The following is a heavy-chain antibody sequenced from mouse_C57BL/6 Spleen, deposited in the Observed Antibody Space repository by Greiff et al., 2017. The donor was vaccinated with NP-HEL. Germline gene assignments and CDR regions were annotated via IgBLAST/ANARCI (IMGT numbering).Heavy chain of an antibody. Sequence: QVQLQQSGAELVRPGTSVKVSCKASGYAFTNYLIEWVKQRPGQGLEWIGVINPGSGGTNYNEKFKGKATLTADKSSSTAYMQLSSLTSEDSAVYFGARGPTVAPFAYWGQGTLVTVSA. CDR3: ARGPTVAPFAY. V-gene: IGHV1-54*01. CDR2: INPGSGGT. J-gene: IGHJ3*01. D-gene: IGHD1-1*01. CDR1: GYAFTNYL.